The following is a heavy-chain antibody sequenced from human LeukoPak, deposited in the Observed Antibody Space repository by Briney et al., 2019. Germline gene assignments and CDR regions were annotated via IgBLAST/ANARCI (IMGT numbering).Heavy chain of an antibody. J-gene: IGHJ3*02. D-gene: IGHD3-22*01. CDR2: IYRSETT. CDR3: ARVFYDSSGYYNVRVFAFDI. V-gene: IGHV4-38-2*02. CDR1: GYSISSGYY. Sequence: NPSETLSLTCTVSGYSISSGYYWGWIRQPPGKGLEWIGSIYRSETTYYSPSLKSRVTMSVDTSKNQFSLKLGSVTAADTAVYYCARVFYDSSGYYNVRVFAFDIWGQGTMVTVSS.